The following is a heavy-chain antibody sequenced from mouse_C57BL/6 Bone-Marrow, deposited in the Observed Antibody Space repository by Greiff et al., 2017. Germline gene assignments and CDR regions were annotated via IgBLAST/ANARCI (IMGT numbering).Heavy chain of an antibody. CDR2: ISSGGSAT. CDR1: GLPFGTIA. CDR3: ARQLRAY. Sequence: EVKLVGSGGDLLRPGGSRKLSFAASGLPFGTIALSWVRRPPAKRLEWAAPISSGGSATSDPASVKGRFTIARDNAKNTLYLQMSSLKPEDTAMYYCARQLRAYWGQGTLGTGSA. V-gene: IGHV5-6*01. D-gene: IGHD3-2*02. J-gene: IGHJ3*01.